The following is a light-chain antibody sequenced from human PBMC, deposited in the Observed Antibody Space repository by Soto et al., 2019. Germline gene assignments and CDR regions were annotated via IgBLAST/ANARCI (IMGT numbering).Light chain of an antibody. CDR1: KLGDKY. V-gene: IGLV3-1*01. CDR3: QAWDNSPHVV. J-gene: IGLJ2*01. CDR2: QDT. Sequence: SYELTQPPSVSMSPEQTASITCSGDKLGDKYACWYQQKPGQSPVLVIYQDTKRPSGIPERFSGSNSGNTATLTISGTQAMDEADYYCQAWDNSPHVVFGGGTKLTVL.